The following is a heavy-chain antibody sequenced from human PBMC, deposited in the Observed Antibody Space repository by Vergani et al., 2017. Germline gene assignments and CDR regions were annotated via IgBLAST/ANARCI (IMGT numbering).Heavy chain of an antibody. CDR3: AKGGPWELLGRDFDY. D-gene: IGHD1-26*01. J-gene: IGHJ4*02. CDR1: GFTFDDYT. CDR2: ISWDGGST. Sequence: EVQLVESGGVVVQPGGSLRLSCAASGFTFDDYTMHWVRQAPGKGLEWVSLISWDGGSTYYADSVKGRFTISRDNSKNSLYLQMNSLRTEDTALYYCAKGGPWELLGRDFDYWGQGTLVTVSS. V-gene: IGHV3-43*01.